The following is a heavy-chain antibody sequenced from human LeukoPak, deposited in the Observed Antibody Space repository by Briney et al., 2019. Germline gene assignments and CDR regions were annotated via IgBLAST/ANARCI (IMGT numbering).Heavy chain of an antibody. CDR2: IYYSGSA. D-gene: IGHD4-17*01. CDR1: GGSISSYY. J-gene: IGHJ4*02. V-gene: IGHV4-59*08. CDR3: ARLPTVTFFDY. Sequence: PSETLSLTCTVSGGSISSYYWSWIRQPPGKGLEWIGSIYYSGSANYNPSLKSRVTISVDTSKNQFSLKVSSVTAADTAVYYCARLPTVTFFDYWGQGTLVTVSS.